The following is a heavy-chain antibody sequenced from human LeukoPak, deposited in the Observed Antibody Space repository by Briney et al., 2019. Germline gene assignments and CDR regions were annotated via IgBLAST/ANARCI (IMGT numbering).Heavy chain of an antibody. J-gene: IGHJ4*02. V-gene: IGHV4-59*12. CDR3: ARDKGHFDVDY. Sequence: SETLSLTCTVSGGSISSYYWSWIRQPPGKGLEWIGYIHYSGGITYYNPSLKSRVTISVDTSKNQFSLSLSSVTAADTAVYYCARDKGHFDVDYWGQGTLVTVSS. D-gene: IGHD3-9*01. CDR2: IHYSGGIT. CDR1: GGSISSYY.